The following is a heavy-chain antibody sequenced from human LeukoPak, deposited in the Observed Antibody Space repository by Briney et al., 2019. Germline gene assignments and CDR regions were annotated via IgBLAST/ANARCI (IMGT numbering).Heavy chain of an antibody. CDR1: GFTFSSYA. CDR3: AKDNIVVVVAATLDY. CDR2: ISGSGGST. J-gene: IGHJ4*02. V-gene: IGHV3-23*01. D-gene: IGHD2-15*01. Sequence: GGSLRLSCAASGFTFSSYAMSWVRQAPGKGLEWVSAISGSGGSTYYADSVKGRFTISRDNSKNTLYLQMNSLRAEDTAVYCCAKDNIVVVVAATLDYWGQGTLVTVSS.